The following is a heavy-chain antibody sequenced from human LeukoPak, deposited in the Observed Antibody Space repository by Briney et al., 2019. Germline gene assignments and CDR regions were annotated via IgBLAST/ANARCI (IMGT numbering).Heavy chain of an antibody. V-gene: IGHV3-23*01. D-gene: IGHD5-18*01. Sequence: GALRPFRAGSGFNLRSYAKALGRQASGEGLELGFTFCGSGSSSDDGDSVKGRFTICRDNSYNTLYLQMNSLRAEDTAVYYCAADTAIVIYYSYYMDVWGKGTTVTVSS. CDR2: FCGSGSSS. CDR1: GFNLRSYA. J-gene: IGHJ6*03. CDR3: AADTAIVIYYSYYMDV.